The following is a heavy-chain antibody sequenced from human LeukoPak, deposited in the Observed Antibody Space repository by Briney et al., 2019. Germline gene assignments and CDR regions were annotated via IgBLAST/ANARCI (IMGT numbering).Heavy chain of an antibody. CDR3: ANSELGYCSSTSCYRDRDFDY. Sequence: PGGSLRLSCAASGFTFSSYAMSWVRQAPGKGLEWVSAISGSGGSTYYADSVKSRFTISRDNSKNTLYLQMNSLRAGDTAVYYCANSELGYCSSTSCYRDRDFDYWGQGTLVTVSS. CDR2: ISGSGGST. V-gene: IGHV3-23*01. D-gene: IGHD2-2*01. CDR1: GFTFSSYA. J-gene: IGHJ4*02.